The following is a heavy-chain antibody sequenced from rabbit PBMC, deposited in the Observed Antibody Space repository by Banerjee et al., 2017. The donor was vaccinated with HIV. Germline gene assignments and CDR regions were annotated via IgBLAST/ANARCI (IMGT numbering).Heavy chain of an antibody. CDR2: IYGGSGASS. D-gene: IGHD8-1*01. CDR3: ARGSSYPSYFSL. CDR1: GFSFSISHY. V-gene: IGHV1S40*01. Sequence: QSLEESGGDLAKPGASLTLTCTASGFSFSISHYMCWVRQAPGKGLEWLACIYGGSGASSYYASWAKGRFTISKTSSTTVTLQMTSLTAADTATYFCARGSSYPSYFSLRGPGTLVTVS. J-gene: IGHJ4*01.